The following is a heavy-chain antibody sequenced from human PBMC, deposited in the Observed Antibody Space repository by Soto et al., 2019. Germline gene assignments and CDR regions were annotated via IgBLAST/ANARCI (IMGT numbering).Heavy chain of an antibody. CDR1: GGSISSGGYY. Sequence: PSETLFLTCTVSGGSISSGGYYWSWIRQHPGKGLEWIGYIYYSGSTYYNPSLKSRVTISVDTSKNQFSLKLSSVTAADTAVYYCARVHDYGELDYWGQGTLVTVSS. V-gene: IGHV4-31*03. CDR3: ARVHDYGELDY. CDR2: IYYSGST. D-gene: IGHD4-17*01. J-gene: IGHJ4*02.